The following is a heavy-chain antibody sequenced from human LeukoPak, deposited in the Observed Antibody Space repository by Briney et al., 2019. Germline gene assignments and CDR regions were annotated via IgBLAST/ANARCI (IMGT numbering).Heavy chain of an antibody. CDR2: IKSKTDGGTT. Sequence: PGGSLRLSCAASGFSFNNAWMNWVRQAPGKGLEWVGRIKSKTDGGTTDYAAPVKGRFTISREDSKKTLYMQMNSLKTEDTAVYYCARGGYYGDFDYWGQGTLVTVSS. D-gene: IGHD3-3*01. J-gene: IGHJ4*02. V-gene: IGHV3-15*01. CDR3: ARGGYYGDFDY. CDR1: GFSFNNAW.